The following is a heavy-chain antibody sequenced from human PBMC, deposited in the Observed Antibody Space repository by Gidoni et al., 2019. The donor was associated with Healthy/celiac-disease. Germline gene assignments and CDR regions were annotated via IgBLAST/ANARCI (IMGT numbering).Heavy chain of an antibody. V-gene: IGHV3-23*01. CDR3: AKVGLEGYCSGGSCLLFDY. CDR2: ISGSGGST. CDR1: GFTFCRSA. D-gene: IGHD2-15*01. Sequence: EVQLFESGGGLVQPGGSLRLPCSASGFTFCRSALSWVRQAPGKGLEWVSAISGSGGSTYYADSVKGRFTISRDNSKNTLYLQMNSLRAEDTAVYYCAKVGLEGYCSGGSCLLFDYWGQGTLVTVSS. J-gene: IGHJ4*02.